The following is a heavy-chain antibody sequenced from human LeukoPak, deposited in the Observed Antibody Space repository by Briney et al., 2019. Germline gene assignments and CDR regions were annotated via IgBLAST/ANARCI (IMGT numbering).Heavy chain of an antibody. D-gene: IGHD2-2*01. CDR3: ARYCSSTSCNDAFDM. V-gene: IGHV3-7*01. Sequence: GASLRLSCAASTFTFRNYWMSWVRQAPGKGLEWVANIKHDGSEKYYVDSVKGRFTISRDNAKNSLYLQMNSLRAEDTAVYYCARYCSSTSCNDAFDMWGQGTMVTVSS. CDR1: TFTFRNYW. CDR2: IKHDGSEK. J-gene: IGHJ3*02.